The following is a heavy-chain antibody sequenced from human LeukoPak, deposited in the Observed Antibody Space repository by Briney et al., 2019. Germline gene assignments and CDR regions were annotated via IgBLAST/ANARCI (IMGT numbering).Heavy chain of an antibody. D-gene: IGHD3-3*01. CDR2: INPNSGGT. Sequence: GASVKVSCKASGYTFTGYYMHWVRQAPGQGLEWMGWINPNSGGTNYAQKFQGRVTMTRDTSISTAYMELSRLRSDDTAVYYCARAGASGLPRITIFGVVIDTPSTWWFDPWGQGTLVTVSS. J-gene: IGHJ5*02. V-gene: IGHV1-2*02. CDR1: GYTFTGYY. CDR3: ARAGASGLPRITIFGVVIDTPSTWWFDP.